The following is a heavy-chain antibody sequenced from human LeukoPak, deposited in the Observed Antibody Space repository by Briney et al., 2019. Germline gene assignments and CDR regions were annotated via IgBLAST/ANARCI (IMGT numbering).Heavy chain of an antibody. J-gene: IGHJ2*01. Sequence: GASLKISCKGSGYSFTNYWIAWVRPMPGKGLEWMGIIYPGDSDTKYSPSFEGQVTISADKSINTAYLQWNSLKASDTAIYYCARDTSGYYFLDLWGRGTLVIVSS. CDR2: IYPGDSDT. CDR1: GYSFTNYW. CDR3: ARDTSGYYFLDL. D-gene: IGHD3-22*01. V-gene: IGHV5-51*01.